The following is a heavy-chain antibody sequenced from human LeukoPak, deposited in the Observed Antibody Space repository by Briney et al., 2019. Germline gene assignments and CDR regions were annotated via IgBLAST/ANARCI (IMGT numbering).Heavy chain of an antibody. CDR1: GFTFSIYS. J-gene: IGHJ4*02. CDR2: IGGSSSSI. D-gene: IGHD1-26*01. Sequence: GGSLRLSCAASGFTFSIYSMNWVRQAPGKGLEWVSSIGGSSSSIYYADSVKGRFTISRDNAKNSLFLQMNSLRADDTAVYYRAREAGSGSYYEGFDYWGQGTPVTVSP. V-gene: IGHV3-21*01. CDR3: AREAGSGSYYEGFDY.